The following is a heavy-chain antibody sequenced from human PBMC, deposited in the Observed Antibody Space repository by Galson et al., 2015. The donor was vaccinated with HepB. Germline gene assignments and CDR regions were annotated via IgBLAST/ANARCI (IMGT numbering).Heavy chain of an antibody. CDR3: TGLRDLSGYSSS. D-gene: IGHD4-11*01. Sequence: SLRLSCAGSGFTFSGSAMHWVRQASGKGLEWVGRIGSKANNYATAYTTSVKGRFTISRDDSKNTAYLQMNRVRTEDTAVYYCTGLRDLSGYSSSWGQGTLVTVSS. V-gene: IGHV3-73*01. CDR2: IGSKANNYAT. J-gene: IGHJ4*02. CDR1: GFTFSGSA.